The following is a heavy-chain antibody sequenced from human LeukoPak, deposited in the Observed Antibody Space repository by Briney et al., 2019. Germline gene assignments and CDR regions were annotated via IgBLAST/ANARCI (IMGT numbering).Heavy chain of an antibody. J-gene: IGHJ4*02. CDR2: INYSGTN. V-gene: IGHV4-39*01. CDR1: GGSIISDNFY. CDR3: GRLFDS. Sequence: SETLSLTCTVSGGSIISDNFYWGWVRQPPGKGLEWVGSINYSGTNYYNPSLRSRVSISVDTSRTQFFLTLNPVTATDTAVYYCGRLFDSWGQGILVTVSS.